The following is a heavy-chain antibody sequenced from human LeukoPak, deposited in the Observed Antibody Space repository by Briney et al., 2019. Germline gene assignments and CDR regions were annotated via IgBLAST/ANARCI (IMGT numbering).Heavy chain of an antibody. Sequence: AGESLKISCKGSGYSFTSYWIGWVRQMPGKGLEWMGIIYPGDSDTRYSPSFQGQVTISADKSISTAYLQWSSLKASDTAMYYCARQARGYYDSSGYLTYHYYYMDVWGKGTTVTVSS. CDR2: IYPGDSDT. D-gene: IGHD3-22*01. CDR3: ARQARGYYDSSGYLTYHYYYMDV. J-gene: IGHJ6*03. CDR1: GYSFTSYW. V-gene: IGHV5-51*01.